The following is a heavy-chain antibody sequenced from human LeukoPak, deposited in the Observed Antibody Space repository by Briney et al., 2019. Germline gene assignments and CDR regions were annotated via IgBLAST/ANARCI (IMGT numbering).Heavy chain of an antibody. J-gene: IGHJ4*02. CDR3: YSMIVVTIRVISDY. CDR2: IKGDESYT. D-gene: IGHD3-22*01. CDR1: GFTYSRYW. V-gene: IGHV3-74*01. Sequence: PGGSLRLSCAASGFTYSRYWMHWVRQVPGKGLVWVARIKGDESYTFYADSVKGRFTISRDNAKNTLYLQMNSLRAEDTAVYYCYSMIVVTIRVISDYWGQGTLVTVSS.